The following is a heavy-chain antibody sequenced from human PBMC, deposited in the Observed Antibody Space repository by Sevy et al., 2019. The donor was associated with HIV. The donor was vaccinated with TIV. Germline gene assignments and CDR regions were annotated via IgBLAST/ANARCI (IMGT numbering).Heavy chain of an antibody. V-gene: IGHV3-30*18. CDR1: GFIFSSYG. CDR2: ISSDGSDD. J-gene: IGHJ4*02. D-gene: IGHD4-17*01. CDR3: AKDKEDDYGDYYFDH. Sequence: GGSLRLSCSASGFIFSSYGMHWVRQTPGKGLEWVAIISSDGSDDFYAESVRGRFTISRDNSRNTLYLKMDSLRLEDTAIYYCAKDKEDDYGDYYFDHWGQGALVTVSS.